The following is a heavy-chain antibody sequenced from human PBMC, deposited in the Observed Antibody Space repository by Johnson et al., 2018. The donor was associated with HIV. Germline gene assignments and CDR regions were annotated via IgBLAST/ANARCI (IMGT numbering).Heavy chain of an antibody. CDR3: ARAHLIFPKNAFDI. CDR1: GFTFSSFW. Sequence: VQLVESGGGVVQPGRFLRLSCAASGFTFSSFWMTWVRQAPGKGLEWVANINLDGSQTYFLDSVQGRFTISRDNVNNSVFLLLNSLRVDDTAVYFCARAHLIFPKNAFDIWGQGTTVTVSS. D-gene: IGHD3-3*02. CDR2: INLDGSQT. V-gene: IGHV3-7*01. J-gene: IGHJ3*02.